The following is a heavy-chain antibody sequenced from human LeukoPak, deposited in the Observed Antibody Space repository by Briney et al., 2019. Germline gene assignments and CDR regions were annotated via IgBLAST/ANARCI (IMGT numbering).Heavy chain of an antibody. CDR3: ARDEAASYYYYGMDV. D-gene: IGHD2-15*01. CDR2: ISSSSSYI. V-gene: IGHV3-21*01. Sequence: GGSLRLSCAASGFTFSSYSMNWVRQAPGKGLEWVSSISSSSSYIYYADSVKGRFTISRDNDKNSLYLKMNRLRAEDTAVYYCARDEAASYYYYGMDVWGQGTTVTVSS. CDR1: GFTFSSYS. J-gene: IGHJ6*02.